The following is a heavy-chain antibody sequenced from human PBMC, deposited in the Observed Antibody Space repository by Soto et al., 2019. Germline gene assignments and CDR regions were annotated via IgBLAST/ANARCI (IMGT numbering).Heavy chain of an antibody. J-gene: IGHJ4*02. CDR1: GFTFSSYW. CDR3: ARSFIGVPFYF. CDR2: INSDGSST. V-gene: IGHV3-74*01. Sequence: GGTLRLSCAASGFTFSSYWMHWVRQALGKGLVWVSGINSDGSSTSYADSVKGRFTIPRDNSKNTLYLQMNSLRAEDTVVYFCARSFIGVPFYFCAQGTLVTVSS.